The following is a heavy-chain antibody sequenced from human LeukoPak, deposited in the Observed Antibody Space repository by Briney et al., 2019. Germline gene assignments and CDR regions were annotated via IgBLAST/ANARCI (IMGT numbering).Heavy chain of an antibody. J-gene: IGHJ4*02. CDR3: ARVHFSSSPKSGYFDY. Sequence: SVKVSCKASGGTFSSYAISWVRQAPGQGLEWMGGIIPIFGTANYAQKFQGRVTITTDESTSTAYMELSSLRSEDTAVYYCARVHFSSSPKSGYFDYWGQGTLVTVSS. CDR1: GGTFSSYA. CDR2: IIPIFGTA. V-gene: IGHV1-69*05. D-gene: IGHD6-13*01.